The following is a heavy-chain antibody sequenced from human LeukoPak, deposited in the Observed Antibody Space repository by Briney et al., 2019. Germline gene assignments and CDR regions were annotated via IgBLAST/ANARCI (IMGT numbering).Heavy chain of an antibody. CDR2: INSDGSST. CDR1: GFTFSSYW. J-gene: IGHJ4*02. CDR3: ARVEVVTMIVVVKRPFDY. V-gene: IGHV3-74*01. D-gene: IGHD3-22*01. Sequence: PGGSLRLSCAASGFTFSSYWMHWVRQAPGKGLVWVSRINSDGSSTSYADSVKGRFTISRDNAKNTLYLQMNSLRAEDTAVYYCARVEVVTMIVVVKRPFDYWGQGTLVTVSS.